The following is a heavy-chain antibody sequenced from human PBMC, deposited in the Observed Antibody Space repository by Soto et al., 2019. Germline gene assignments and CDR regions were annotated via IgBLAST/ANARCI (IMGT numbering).Heavy chain of an antibody. J-gene: IGHJ4*02. V-gene: IGHV3-23*01. Sequence: EVQLLESGGGLVQPGGSLRLSCAASGFTFSSYAMSWVRQAPGKGLEWVSAISGSGGSTYYADSVKGRFTISRDNSKNTLYRQMNSLRAEDTAVYYCAVRGIAAVGPGGYFDYCGQGTLVTVSS. CDR3: AVRGIAAVGPGGYFDY. D-gene: IGHD6-13*01. CDR2: ISGSGGST. CDR1: GFTFSSYA.